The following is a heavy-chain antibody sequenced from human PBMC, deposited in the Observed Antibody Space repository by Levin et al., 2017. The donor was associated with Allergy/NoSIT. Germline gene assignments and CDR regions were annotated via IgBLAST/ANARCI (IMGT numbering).Heavy chain of an antibody. J-gene: IGHJ4*02. CDR2: IKSDGSST. D-gene: IGHD2-2*01. CDR3: ARHIVVVPAAEPFDY. V-gene: IGHV3-74*01. CDR1: GFTFSTSW. Sequence: ASETLSLTCVASGFTFSTSWMHWVRQVPGKGLVWLARIKSDGSSTRYADSVKGRFTISRDNAKNTLYLQMNSLRAEDTAVYYCARHIVVVPAAEPFDYWGQGTLVTVSS.